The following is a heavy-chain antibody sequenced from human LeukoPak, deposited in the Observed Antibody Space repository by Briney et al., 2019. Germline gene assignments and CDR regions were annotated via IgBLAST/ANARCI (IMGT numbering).Heavy chain of an antibody. CDR1: GGSISNYY. J-gene: IGHJ4*02. CDR3: ARHGGGYSFDY. CDR2: IYNSGST. D-gene: IGHD5-24*01. V-gene: IGHV4-59*08. Sequence: PETLSLTCSVSGGSISNYYWSWIRQPPGKGVEWIGYIYNSGSTNYNPSLKSRVTISVDTSKNQFSLKVNSVTAADTAVYYCARHGGGYSFDYWGQGTLVTVSS.